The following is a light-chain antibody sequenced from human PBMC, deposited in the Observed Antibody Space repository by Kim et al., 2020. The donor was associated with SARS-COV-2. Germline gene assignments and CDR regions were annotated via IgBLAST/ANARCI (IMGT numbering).Light chain of an antibody. CDR2: KAS. V-gene: IGKV1-5*03. J-gene: IGKJ1*01. CDR3: QQYSDYPWT. CDR1: QGISSW. Sequence: ACVGDRVTITCRASQGISSWLAWYQQKPGKAPNLLIYKASSLESGVPSRFSGSGSGTEFTLTISSLQPDDFATYYCQQYSDYPWTFGQGTKVDIK.